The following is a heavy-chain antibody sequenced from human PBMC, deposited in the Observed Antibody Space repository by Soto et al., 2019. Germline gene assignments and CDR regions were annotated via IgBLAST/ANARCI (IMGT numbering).Heavy chain of an antibody. J-gene: IGHJ4*02. V-gene: IGHV3-64D*06. CDR1: GFTFSNYA. D-gene: IGHD3-22*01. Sequence: SLRLSCSASGFTFSNYAIHWVRQAPGKGLEYVSAISSDGGTTYYADSVKGRFTISRDNSKNTLYLQMSSLRPEDTAVYCCVEPPGYYYDSYAYYPVWGQGILVTVPS. CDR3: VEPPGYYYDSYAYYPV. CDR2: ISSDGGTT.